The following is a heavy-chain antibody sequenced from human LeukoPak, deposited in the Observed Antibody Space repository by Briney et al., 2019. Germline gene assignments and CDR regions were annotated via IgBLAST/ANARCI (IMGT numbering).Heavy chain of an antibody. J-gene: IGHJ4*02. D-gene: IGHD6-13*01. CDR1: GGTFSSYA. V-gene: IGHV1-69*04. CDR2: IIPILGIA. CDR3: ARAAAGTERGDY. Sequence: GASVKVSCKASGGTFSSYAISWVRQAPGQGLEWMGRIIPILGIANYAQKFQGRVTITADKSTSTAYMELSSLRSEDTAVYYCARAAAGTERGDYRGQGTLVTVSS.